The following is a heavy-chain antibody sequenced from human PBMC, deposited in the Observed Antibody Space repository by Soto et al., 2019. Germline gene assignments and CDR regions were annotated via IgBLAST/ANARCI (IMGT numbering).Heavy chain of an antibody. V-gene: IGHV1-18*01. D-gene: IGHD3-22*01. CDR3: ARAGQYYDSSGYAN. Sequence: QVKLVQSGTEVKQPGASMKVSCKASGYSFATSGISWVRQAPGQGLEWMGWISAYNGNTNYDQKLQDRVTMTTDTSTSTAYLELRNLRYDDTAVYYCARAGQYYDSSGYANWGQGTLVTVSS. J-gene: IGHJ4*02. CDR2: ISAYNGNT. CDR1: GYSFATSG.